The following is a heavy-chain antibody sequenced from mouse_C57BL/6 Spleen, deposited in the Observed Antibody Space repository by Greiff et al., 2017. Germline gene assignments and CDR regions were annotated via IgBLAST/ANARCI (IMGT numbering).Heavy chain of an antibody. Sequence: EVMLVESGGGLVKPGWSLKLSCAASGFTFSDYGMHWVRQAPEKGLEWVAYISSGSSTIYYADTVKGRFTISRDNAKNTLFLQMTSLRSEDTAMYYCARGSSYVGYFDVWGTGTTVTVSS. CDR2: ISSGSSTI. V-gene: IGHV5-17*01. CDR3: ARGSSYVGYFDV. D-gene: IGHD1-1*01. CDR1: GFTFSDYG. J-gene: IGHJ1*03.